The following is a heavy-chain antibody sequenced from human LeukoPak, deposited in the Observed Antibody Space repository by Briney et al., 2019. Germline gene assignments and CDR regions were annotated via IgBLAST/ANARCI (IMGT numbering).Heavy chain of an antibody. CDR3: AKDRTVGASYWYFDL. CDR2: ISSEGKTT. CDR1: GFIFSPYA. J-gene: IGHJ2*01. D-gene: IGHD1-26*01. V-gene: IGHV3-64*04. Sequence: TGGSLRLSCSASGFIFSPYAMHWVRQAPGKGLEYVSSISSEGKTTYYADSVKGRFTISRDSSRNTLFLHMNTLRAEDTAIYYCAKDRTVGASYWYFDLWGRGTLVTVSS.